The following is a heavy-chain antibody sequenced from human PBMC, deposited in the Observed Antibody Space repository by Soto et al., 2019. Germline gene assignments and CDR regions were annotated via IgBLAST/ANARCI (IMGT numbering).Heavy chain of an antibody. CDR3: ARWDHDYGYMDV. CDR2: TYYRSKWYN. Sequence: SQTISLTCDISGDSVSSNRGAWTWIRQSPSRGLEWLGRTYYRSKWYNEYGLSVKSRITINADTCKNQFSLQLNSVTPEDAAVYYCARWDHDYGYMDVWGLGTTVTVS. V-gene: IGHV6-1*01. CDR1: GDSVSSNRGA. D-gene: IGHD4-17*01. J-gene: IGHJ6*03.